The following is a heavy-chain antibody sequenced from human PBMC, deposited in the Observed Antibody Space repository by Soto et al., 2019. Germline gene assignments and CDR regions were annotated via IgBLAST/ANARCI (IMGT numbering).Heavy chain of an antibody. CDR2: ISYDGSNK. D-gene: IGHD3-22*01. Sequence: GGSLRLSCAASGFTFSSYGMHWVRQAPGKGLEWVAVISYDGSNKYYADSVKGRFTISRDNAKNSLYLQMNSLRAEDTAVYYCARDLKSREDSSGYQTNWFDPWGKGTLVTVDS. J-gene: IGHJ5*02. V-gene: IGHV3-30*03. CDR1: GFTFSSYG. CDR3: ARDLKSREDSSGYQTNWFDP.